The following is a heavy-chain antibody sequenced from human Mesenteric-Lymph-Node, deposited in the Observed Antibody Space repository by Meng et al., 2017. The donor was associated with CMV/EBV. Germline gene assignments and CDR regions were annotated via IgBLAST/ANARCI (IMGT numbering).Heavy chain of an antibody. D-gene: IGHD3-16*01. J-gene: IGHJ4*02. CDR2: ISGSNSNI. Sequence: SGFILSSYRVHWVRKAPGKGLQWVSSISGSNSNIKYADSVRGRFTISRDNAQNTLFLQMNSLRAEDTAVYYCATHRALWPLSHFDYWGQGTLVTVSS. CDR1: GFILSSYR. V-gene: IGHV3-21*01. CDR3: ATHRALWPLSHFDY.